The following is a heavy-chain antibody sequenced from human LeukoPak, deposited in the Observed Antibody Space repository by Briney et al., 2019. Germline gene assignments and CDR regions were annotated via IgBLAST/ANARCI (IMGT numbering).Heavy chain of an antibody. J-gene: IGHJ6*03. CDR3: AREYVPAAIGGNYYYYMDV. Sequence: GGSLRLSCAASGFTFSSYWMHWVRQAPGKGLVWVSRINSDGSSTSYADSEKGRFTISRDNAKNTLYLQMNSLRAEDTAVYYCAREYVPAAIGGNYYYYMDVWGKGTTVTVSS. CDR2: INSDGSST. CDR1: GFTFSSYW. D-gene: IGHD2-2*02. V-gene: IGHV3-74*01.